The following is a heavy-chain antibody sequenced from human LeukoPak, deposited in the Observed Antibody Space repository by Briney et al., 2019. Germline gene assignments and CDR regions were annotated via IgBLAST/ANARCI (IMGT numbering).Heavy chain of an antibody. Sequence: GGSLRLSCAASGFTFSSDAMSWVRQAPGKGLEWVSSISSSSSYIYYADSVKGRFTISRDNARNSLYLQMNSLRAEDTSVYFCVRPPGGAWYTFDTGGKGTMVTVSS. CDR3: VRPPGGAWYTFDT. CDR2: ISSSSSYI. V-gene: IGHV3-21*01. J-gene: IGHJ3*02. D-gene: IGHD2-21*01. CDR1: GFTFSSDA.